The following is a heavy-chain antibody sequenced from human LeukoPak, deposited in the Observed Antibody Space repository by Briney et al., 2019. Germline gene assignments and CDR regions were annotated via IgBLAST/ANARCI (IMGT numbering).Heavy chain of an antibody. CDR2: ISDSGRTI. J-gene: IGHJ6*02. Sequence: PGGSLRLSCAASGFTFSSYSMNWVRQAPGKGLEWVSHISDSGRTIYYADSVKGRFTISRDNAKNSLYLQMNSLRAEDTAVYYCASQYYYAMDVWGQGTTVTVSS. CDR3: ASQYYYAMDV. CDR1: GFTFSSYS. V-gene: IGHV3-48*04.